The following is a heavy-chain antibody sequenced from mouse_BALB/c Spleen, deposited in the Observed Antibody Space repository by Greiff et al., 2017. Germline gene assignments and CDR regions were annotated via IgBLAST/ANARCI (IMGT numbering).Heavy chain of an antibody. Sequence: VQLQQSGAELAKPGASVKMSCKASGYNITSYWMHWVKQRPGQGLEWIGYINPRTGYTAYNQKFKDTATMTADKSSSTAYMQLSSLTSEDSAVYYCARGAVNDGLDGFADWGQGTLVTVSA. D-gene: IGHD1-1*01. J-gene: IGHJ3*01. CDR2: INPRTGYT. CDR3: ARGAVNDGLDGFAD. V-gene: IGHV1-7*01. CDR1: GYNITSYW.